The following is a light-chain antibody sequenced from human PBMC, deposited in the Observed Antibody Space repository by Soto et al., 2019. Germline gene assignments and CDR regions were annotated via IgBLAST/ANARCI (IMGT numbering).Light chain of an antibody. J-gene: IGLJ3*02. CDR3: CSYVYSHSWV. CDR2: EGN. CDR1: SSDGLSYDA. Sequence: QSALTQPASVSGSPGQSVTVSCTGTSSDGLSYDAVSWYQHRPGKAPKLIIYEGNKRPSGVSDRYSASRSDNMASLTISGLQAEDEADYYCCSYVYSHSWVFGAGTKLIVL. V-gene: IGLV2-23*01.